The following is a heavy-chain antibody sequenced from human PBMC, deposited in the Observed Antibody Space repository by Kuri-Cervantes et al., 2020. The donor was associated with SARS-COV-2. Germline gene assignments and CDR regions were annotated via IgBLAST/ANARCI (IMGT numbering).Heavy chain of an antibody. CDR2: ISSSSSTI. V-gene: IGHV3-48*02. CDR1: GFSFSSYA. Sequence: GGSLRLSCAASGFSFSSYAMSWVRQAPGKGLEWVSYISSSSSTIYYADSVKGRFTISRDNAKNSLYLQMNSLRDEDTAVYYCAREAPCRIVGAICYGMDVWGQGTTVTVSS. CDR3: AREAPCRIVGAICYGMDV. D-gene: IGHD1-26*01. J-gene: IGHJ6*02.